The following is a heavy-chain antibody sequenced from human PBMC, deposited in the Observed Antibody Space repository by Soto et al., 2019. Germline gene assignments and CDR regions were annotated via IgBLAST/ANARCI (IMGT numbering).Heavy chain of an antibody. Sequence: SETLSLTCAVYGGSFSGYYWSWIRQPPGKGLEWIGEINHSGSTNYNPSLKSRVTISVDTSKNQFSLKLSSVTAADTAVYYCARQISEDIVRRGSSWYARWARPHVEDAFDIWGQGTMVTVSS. CDR1: GGSFSGYY. V-gene: IGHV4-34*01. CDR2: INHSGST. J-gene: IGHJ3*02. CDR3: ARQISEDIVRRGSSWYARWARPHVEDAFDI. D-gene: IGHD6-13*01.